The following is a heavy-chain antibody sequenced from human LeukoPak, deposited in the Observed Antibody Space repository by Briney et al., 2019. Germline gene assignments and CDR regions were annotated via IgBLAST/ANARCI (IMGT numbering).Heavy chain of an antibody. CDR3: ASTVDGYTYFDY. Sequence: PGGSLRLSCAASGFTFSDYYMSWIRQAPGKGLEWISYISSSTSNTNYADSVKGRFTISRDNAKNSLYLQMNSLKTEDTAVYYCASTVDGYTYFDYWGQGTPVTVSS. CDR2: ISSSTSNT. D-gene: IGHD5-24*01. V-gene: IGHV3-11*03. CDR1: GFTFSDYY. J-gene: IGHJ4*02.